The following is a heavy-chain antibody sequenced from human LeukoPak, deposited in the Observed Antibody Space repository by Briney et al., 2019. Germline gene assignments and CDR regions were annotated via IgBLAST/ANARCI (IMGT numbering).Heavy chain of an antibody. CDR2: IYYSGST. V-gene: IGHV4-39*07. J-gene: IGHJ4*02. CDR1: GGSISNSSYY. Sequence: PSETLSLTCTVSGGSISNSSYYWGWIRQPPGKGLEWIGSIYYSGSTYYNPSLKSRVTISVDTSKNQFSLKLSSVTAADTAVYYCARGRVRGVIARGYYFDYWGQGTLVTVSS. CDR3: ARGRVRGVIARGYYFDY. D-gene: IGHD3-10*01.